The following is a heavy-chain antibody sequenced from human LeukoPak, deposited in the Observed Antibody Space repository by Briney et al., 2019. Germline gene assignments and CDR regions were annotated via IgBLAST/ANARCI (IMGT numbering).Heavy chain of an antibody. CDR2: IYHTGAI. D-gene: IGHD2-8*02. CDR1: GGSITHFF. CDR3: ARVSCTGGTCHSDS. V-gene: IGHV4-59*01. J-gene: IGHJ4*02. Sequence: SETLSLTCTVSGGSITHFFWSFIRQPPTKGLEYIGYIYHTGAIDYNPSLKSRLTMSADKSTNQFSLNLRSVTAADTAVYYCARVSCTGGTCHSDSWGQGILVTVSS.